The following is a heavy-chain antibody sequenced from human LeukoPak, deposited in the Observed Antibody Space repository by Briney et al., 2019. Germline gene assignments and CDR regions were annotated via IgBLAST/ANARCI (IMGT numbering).Heavy chain of an antibody. CDR3: VRDYQFIQEV. CDR1: GFTFSNYW. D-gene: IGHD2-2*01. CDR2: ISTDGKST. V-gene: IGHV3-74*01. J-gene: IGHJ6*02. Sequence: GGSLRLSCVASGFTFSNYWMLWVRQAPGKGLMWVSLISTDGKSTRYAESVKGRFTISRVNAKNALYLQMDILRVEDTALYFCVRDYQFIQEVWGQGTTVTVSS.